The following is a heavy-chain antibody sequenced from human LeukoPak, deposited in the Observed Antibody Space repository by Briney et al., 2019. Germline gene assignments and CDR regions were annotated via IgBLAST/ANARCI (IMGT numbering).Heavy chain of an antibody. D-gene: IGHD3-10*01. CDR3: ARTGSLTKNWFDP. V-gene: IGHV3-30*04. J-gene: IGHJ5*02. CDR1: GFTFSSYT. CDR2: ISYDGSNK. Sequence: PGGSLRLSCAASGFTFSSYTIHWVRQAPGKGLEWVAVISYDGSNKFYADSVEGRFTISRDNSKNTLFLQMNSLRVEDTAVYYCARTGSLTKNWFDPWGQGTLVTVSS.